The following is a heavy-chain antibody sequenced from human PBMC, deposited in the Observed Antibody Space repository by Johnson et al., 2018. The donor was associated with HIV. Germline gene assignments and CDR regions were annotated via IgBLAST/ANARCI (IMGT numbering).Heavy chain of an antibody. Sequence: QVQLVESGGGVVQPGRSLRLSCAVSGFTFRTYAMHWVRQAPGKGLEWVAVISYDGSNKYYADSVKGRFTISRDNSKNTLYLQMHSLRTEDTAMYFCVRRFYDSSAFDVWGQGTLVTVSS. V-gene: IGHV3-30-3*01. J-gene: IGHJ3*01. D-gene: IGHD3-22*01. CDR2: ISYDGSNK. CDR1: GFTFRTYA. CDR3: VRRFYDSSAFDV.